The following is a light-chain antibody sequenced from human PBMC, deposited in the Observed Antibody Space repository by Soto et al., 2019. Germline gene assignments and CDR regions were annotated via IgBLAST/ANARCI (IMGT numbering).Light chain of an antibody. V-gene: IGKV3-20*01. CDR3: HQYGSYPRVT. CDR2: GAS. CDR1: QSVSSSY. Sequence: EIVLTQSPGTLSLSPGERATLSCRASQSVSSSYLAWYQQKPGQAPRLLIYGASSRATGIPDRFSGSGSGTDFSLTVSRLEPEDFAVYYCHQYGSYPRVTFGGGTKVEIK. J-gene: IGKJ4*01.